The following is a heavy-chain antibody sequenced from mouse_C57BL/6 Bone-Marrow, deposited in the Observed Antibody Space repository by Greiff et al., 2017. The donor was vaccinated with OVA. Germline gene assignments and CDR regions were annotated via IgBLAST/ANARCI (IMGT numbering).Heavy chain of an antibody. D-gene: IGHD2-13*01. J-gene: IGHJ4*01. Sequence: PGQGLEWIGRIHPSDSDTNYNQKFKGKATLTVDKSSSTAYMQLSSLTSEDSAVYYCAIPGEDYYAMDYWGQGTSVTVSS. V-gene: IGHV1-74*01. CDR2: IHPSDSDT. CDR3: AIPGEDYYAMDY.